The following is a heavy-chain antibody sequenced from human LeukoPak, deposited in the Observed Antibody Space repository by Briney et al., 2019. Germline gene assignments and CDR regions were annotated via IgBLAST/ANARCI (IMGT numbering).Heavy chain of an antibody. CDR3: AKDPWGSRSF. Sequence: GGSLRLSCGASGFTFSDYSMNWVRQAPGQGLEWVSSISGSGNHIYYADSLKGRFTISRDNAKNSVSLQMNNLRADDTAVYYCAKDPWGSRSFWGQGTLVIVSS. D-gene: IGHD6-6*01. V-gene: IGHV3-21*06. J-gene: IGHJ4*02. CDR1: GFTFSDYS. CDR2: ISGSGNHI.